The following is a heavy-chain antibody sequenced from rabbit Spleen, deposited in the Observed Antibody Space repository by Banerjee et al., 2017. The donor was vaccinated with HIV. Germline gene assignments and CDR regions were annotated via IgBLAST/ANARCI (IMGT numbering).Heavy chain of an antibody. CDR3: ARGGGL. V-gene: IGHV1S47*01. CDR2: IDPVFGSA. CDR1: GFDFSSYG. J-gene: IGHJ3*01. Sequence: QELLVESGGGLVQPGGSLELSCKASGFDFSSYGVSWVRQPPGKGLEWIGYIDPVFGSAYYASWVNGRFSISRENTQNTVSLQLNSLTAADTATYFCARGGGLWGQGTLVTVS.